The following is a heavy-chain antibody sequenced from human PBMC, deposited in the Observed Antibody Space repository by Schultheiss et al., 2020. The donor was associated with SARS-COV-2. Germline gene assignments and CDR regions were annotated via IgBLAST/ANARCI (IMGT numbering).Heavy chain of an antibody. CDR2: IWYDGSNK. V-gene: IGHV3-33*01. J-gene: IGHJ6*03. CDR3: ARGREYYYYMDV. CDR1: GFTFSSYG. Sequence: GESLKISCAASGFTFSSYGMHWVRQAPGKGLEWVAVIWYDGSNKYYADSVKGRFTISRDNSKNTLYLQMNSLRAEDTAVYYCARGREYYYYMDVWGKGTTVTVSS.